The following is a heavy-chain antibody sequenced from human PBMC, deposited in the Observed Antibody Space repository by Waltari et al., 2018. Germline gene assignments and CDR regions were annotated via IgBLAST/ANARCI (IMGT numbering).Heavy chain of an antibody. D-gene: IGHD4-17*01. J-gene: IGHJ3*02. CDR1: GGSISSYY. CDR3: ARETTVYAFDI. CDR2: IYYSGST. V-gene: IGHV4-59*01. Sequence: QVQLQESGPGLVKPSETLSLTCTVSGGSISSYYWSWIRQPPGKGLEWIWYIYYSGSTNYNPSLKSRVTISVDTSKNQFSLKLSSVTAADTAVYYCARETTVYAFDIWGQGTMVTVSS.